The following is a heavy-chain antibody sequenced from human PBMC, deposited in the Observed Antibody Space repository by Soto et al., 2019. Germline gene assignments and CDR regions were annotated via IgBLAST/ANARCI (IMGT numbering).Heavy chain of an antibody. CDR1: GGSFSGYY. CDR2: INHSGST. D-gene: IGHD4-4*01. V-gene: IGHV4-34*01. CDR3: ASVNTVKTYYYYYYMDV. Sequence: SETLSLTCAVYGGSFSGYYWSWIRQPPGKGLEWIGEINHSGSTNYNPSLKSRVTISVDTSKNQFSLKLSSVTAADTAVYYCASVNTVKTYYYYYYMDVWGKGTTVTVSS. J-gene: IGHJ6*03.